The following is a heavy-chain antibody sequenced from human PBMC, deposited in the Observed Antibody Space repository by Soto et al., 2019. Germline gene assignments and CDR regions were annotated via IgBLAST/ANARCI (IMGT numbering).Heavy chain of an antibody. V-gene: IGHV4-34*01. CDR1: GGSFSGYY. CDR3: ARTYSSSWSPFDY. Sequence: SETLSLTCAVYGGSFSGYYLSWIRQPPGKGLEWIGEINQSGSTNYNPSLKSRVTISVDTSKNQFSLKLSSVTAADTAVYYCARTYSSSWSPFDYWGQGTLVTVSS. J-gene: IGHJ4*02. CDR2: INQSGST. D-gene: IGHD6-13*01.